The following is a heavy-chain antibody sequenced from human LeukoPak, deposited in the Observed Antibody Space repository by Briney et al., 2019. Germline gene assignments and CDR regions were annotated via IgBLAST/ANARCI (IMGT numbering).Heavy chain of an antibody. J-gene: IGHJ4*02. CDR2: ISGYNGNT. CDR3: ARSDFGGAADY. D-gene: IGHD4-23*01. V-gene: IGHV1-18*01. Sequence: GASVKVSCKASGYTFTTYGITWVRQAPGQGLEWMGWISGYNGNTNYAQKLQGRVTMTTDTSTSTAFMELRSLRSDDTAIYYCARSDFGGAADYWGQGTLVTVS. CDR1: GYTFTTYG.